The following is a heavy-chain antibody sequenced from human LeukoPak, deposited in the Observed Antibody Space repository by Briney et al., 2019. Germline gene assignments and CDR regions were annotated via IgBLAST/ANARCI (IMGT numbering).Heavy chain of an antibody. V-gene: IGHV3-48*02. D-gene: IGHD1/OR15-1a*01. CDR3: AGDRTVTEGYFDY. CDR2: ISSSTTTI. J-gene: IGHJ4*02. Sequence: PGGSLRLSCAASGFTFSSYSMNWVRQAPGKGLEWVSYISSSTTTIYYADSVKGRFTISRDNAKNSLYLQMNSLRDEDTAVYYCAGDRTVTEGYFDYWGQGTLVTVSS. CDR1: GFTFSSYS.